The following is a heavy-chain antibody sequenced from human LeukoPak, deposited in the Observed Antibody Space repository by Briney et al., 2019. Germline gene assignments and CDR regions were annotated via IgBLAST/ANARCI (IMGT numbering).Heavy chain of an antibody. CDR3: ARDPGHDTSNYGGLDF. D-gene: IGHD4-11*01. V-gene: IGHV1-2*02. CDR2: INPKSGDP. CDR1: GYRFTGYY. J-gene: IGHJ4*02. Sequence: GASVKVSCKTSGYRFTGYYMHWVRQAPGQGLEWMGLINPKSGDPIYVQKFQGRVTLTRDTSIDTVYLELSSLKSDDTAVYYCARDPGHDTSNYGGLDFWGQGTLVTVSS.